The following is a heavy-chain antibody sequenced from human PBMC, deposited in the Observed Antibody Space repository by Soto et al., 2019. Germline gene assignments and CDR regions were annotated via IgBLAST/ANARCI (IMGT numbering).Heavy chain of an antibody. CDR2: INAGNGNT. Sequence: QVQLVQSGAEVKKPGASVKVSCKASGYTFTSYAMPWVRQAPGQRLEWMGWINAGNGNTKYSQKFQGRVTITRDTSARTAYMEVSSLRSEDTAVYYCARGLNGYLYYFGYWGQGTLVTVCS. CDR1: GYTFTSYA. V-gene: IGHV1-3*01. D-gene: IGHD5-18*01. J-gene: IGHJ4*02. CDR3: ARGLNGYLYYFGY.